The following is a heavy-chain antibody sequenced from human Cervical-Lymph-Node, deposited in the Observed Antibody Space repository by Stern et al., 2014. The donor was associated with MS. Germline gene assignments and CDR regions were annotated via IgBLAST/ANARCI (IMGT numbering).Heavy chain of an antibody. CDR1: GFTFSSYG. CDR3: ARDRHDLGYCSGGSCYLPDY. D-gene: IGHD2-15*01. J-gene: IGHJ4*02. Sequence: VQLEESGGGVVQPGRSLRLSCAASGFTFSSYGMHWVRQAPGKGLEWVAVIWHDGSNKYYADSVQGRFTISRDNSKTTRYLQMNSLRAEDTAVYYCARDRHDLGYCSGGSCYLPDYWGQGTLVTVSS. V-gene: IGHV3-33*01. CDR2: IWHDGSNK.